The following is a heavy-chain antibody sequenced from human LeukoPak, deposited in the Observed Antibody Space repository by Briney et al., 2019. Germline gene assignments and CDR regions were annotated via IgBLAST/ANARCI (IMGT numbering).Heavy chain of an antibody. D-gene: IGHD6-13*01. CDR2: INHSGST. Sequence: SETLSLTCAVYGGSFSGHYWSWIRQPPGKGLEWIGEINHSGSTNYNPSLKSRVTISVDTSKNQFSLKLSSVTAADTAVYYCARDGIAAAGTQAFDIWGQGTMVTASS. CDR3: ARDGIAAAGTQAFDI. CDR1: GGSFSGHY. J-gene: IGHJ3*02. V-gene: IGHV4-34*01.